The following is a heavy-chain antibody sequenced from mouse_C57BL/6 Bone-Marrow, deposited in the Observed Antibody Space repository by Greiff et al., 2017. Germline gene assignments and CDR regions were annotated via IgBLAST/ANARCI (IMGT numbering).Heavy chain of an antibody. V-gene: IGHV7-1*01. CDR3: ERDAGYYDAGYYAMDY. CDR2: SRHKSHDYTT. Sequence: EVQLVESGGGLVQSGRSLRLSCATSGFTFSDFYMAWVRQAPGKGLAWIAASRHKSHDYTTEYSASVKGRLIVSRDTSQSILYLQMNALRAEDTDIYDCERDAGYYDAGYYAMDYWGQGTSVTVSS. CDR1: GFTFSDFY. J-gene: IGHJ4*01. D-gene: IGHD2-4*01.